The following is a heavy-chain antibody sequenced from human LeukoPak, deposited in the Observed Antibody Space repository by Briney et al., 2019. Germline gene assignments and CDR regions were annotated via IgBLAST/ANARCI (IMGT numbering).Heavy chain of an antibody. J-gene: IGHJ4*02. D-gene: IGHD6-6*01. CDR3: AREFASIAAHDY. Sequence: ASVKVSCKASGFTFTSSAMQWVRQAPGQGLEWMGWINPNSGGTNYAQKFQGRVTMTRDTSISTAYMELSRLRSDDTAVYYCAREFASIAAHDYWGQGTLVTVSS. V-gene: IGHV1-2*02. CDR1: GFTFTSSA. CDR2: INPNSGGT.